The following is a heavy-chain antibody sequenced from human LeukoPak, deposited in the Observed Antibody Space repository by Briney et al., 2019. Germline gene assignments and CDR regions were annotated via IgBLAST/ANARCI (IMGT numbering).Heavy chain of an antibody. D-gene: IGHD3/OR15-3a*01. V-gene: IGHV3-7*01. CDR3: ARAQWTAFDYYYYMDV. CDR2: IKVDGSEK. CDR1: GFTFGDYA. Sequence: KTGGSLRLSCTASGFTFGDYAMSWVRQAPGKGLEWVANIKVDGSEKYYVDAVKGRFTISRDNAKDSLYLQMNGLRAEDTAIYYCARAQWTAFDYYYYMDVWGKGTTVTVSS. J-gene: IGHJ6*03.